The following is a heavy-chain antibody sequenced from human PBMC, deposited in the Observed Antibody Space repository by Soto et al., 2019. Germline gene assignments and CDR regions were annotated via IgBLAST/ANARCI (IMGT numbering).Heavy chain of an antibody. Sequence: EVPVVESGGGLVQPGGSLRLSCAASGFTVSSNYMSWVRQAPGKGLEWVSVIYSGGSTYYADSVKGRFTISRDNSKNTMYLQMNSLRAEDTAVYYCARVIAVAGNAEFFQHWGQGTLVTVSS. V-gene: IGHV3-66*01. J-gene: IGHJ1*01. CDR1: GFTVSSNY. CDR2: IYSGGST. CDR3: ARVIAVAGNAEFFQH. D-gene: IGHD6-19*01.